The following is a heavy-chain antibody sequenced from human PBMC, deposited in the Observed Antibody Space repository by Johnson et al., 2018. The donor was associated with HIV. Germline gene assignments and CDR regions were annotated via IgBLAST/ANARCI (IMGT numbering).Heavy chain of an antibody. CDR1: GLSFSNFG. J-gene: IGHJ3*02. Sequence: QVQLVESGGGVVQPGKSLTLSCVGSGLSFSNFGIHWVRQAPGKGLEWVAVISYDGSNKYYADSVKGRFTISRDNSKNTLYLQMNSLRAEDTAVYYCALGGSWYAFDIWGQGTMVTVSS. V-gene: IGHV3-30*03. D-gene: IGHD2-15*01. CDR3: ALGGSWYAFDI. CDR2: ISYDGSNK.